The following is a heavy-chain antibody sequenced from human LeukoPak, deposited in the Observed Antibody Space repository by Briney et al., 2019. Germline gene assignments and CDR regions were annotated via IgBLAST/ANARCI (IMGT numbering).Heavy chain of an antibody. CDR3: ARSLGYCSGGSCYGFPYYYYGMDV. CDR1: GFTFSSYW. V-gene: IGHV3-7*01. D-gene: IGHD2-15*01. J-gene: IGHJ6*02. Sequence: GGSLRLSCAASGFTFSSYWMSWVRQAPGKGLEWVANIKQDGSEKYYVDSVKGRFTISRDNAKNSLYLQMNSLRAEDTAVYYCARSLGYCSGGSCYGFPYYYYGMDVWGQGTTVTVSS. CDR2: IKQDGSEK.